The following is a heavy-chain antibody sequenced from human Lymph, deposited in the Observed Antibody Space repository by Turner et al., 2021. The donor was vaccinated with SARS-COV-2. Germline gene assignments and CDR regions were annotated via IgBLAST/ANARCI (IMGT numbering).Heavy chain of an antibody. CDR2: INPNSGGT. Sequence: QVQLVQSGAEVKKPGASVKVSCKASGYTFPDYYMHWVRQAPGQGLEWMGWINPNSGGTDYAQKFQGRVTVTRDASFNTAYMELTRLRSDDTAVYYCARGGLYYYDSSAYYNDAFDIWGQGTMVTVSS. V-gene: IGHV1-2*02. CDR1: GYTFPDYY. J-gene: IGHJ3*02. CDR3: ARGGLYYYDSSAYYNDAFDI. D-gene: IGHD3-22*01.